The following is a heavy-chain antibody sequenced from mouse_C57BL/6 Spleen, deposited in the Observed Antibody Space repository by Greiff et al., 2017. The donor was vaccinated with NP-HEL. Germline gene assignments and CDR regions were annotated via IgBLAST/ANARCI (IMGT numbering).Heavy chain of an antibody. V-gene: IGHV1-53*01. CDR1: GYTFTSYW. D-gene: IGHD2-3*01. Sequence: QVQLQQPGTELVKPGASVKLSCKASGYTFTSYWMHWVKQRPGQGLEWIGNINPSNGGTNYNEKFKSKATLTVDKSSSTAYMQLSSLTSEDSAVYYCARKGAYDGYSAWFADWGQGTLVTVSA. CDR3: ARKGAYDGYSAWFAD. J-gene: IGHJ3*01. CDR2: INPSNGGT.